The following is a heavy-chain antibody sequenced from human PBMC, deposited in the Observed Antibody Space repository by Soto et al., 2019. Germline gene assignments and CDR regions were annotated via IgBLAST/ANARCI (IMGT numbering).Heavy chain of an antibody. J-gene: IGHJ5*02. CDR2: IYYSGST. CDR3: AREGGIAEAVGENWFDP. Sequence: SETLSLTCTVSGGSISSGGYYWSWIRQHPGKGLEWIGYIYYSGSTYYNPSLKSRVTISVDTSKNQFSLKLSSVTAADTAVYYCAREGGIAEAVGENWFDPWGQGTLVTVSS. V-gene: IGHV4-31*03. D-gene: IGHD6-13*01. CDR1: GGSISSGGYY.